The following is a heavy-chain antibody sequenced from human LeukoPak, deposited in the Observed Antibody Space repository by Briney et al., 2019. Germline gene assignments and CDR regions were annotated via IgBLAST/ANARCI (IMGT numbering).Heavy chain of an antibody. CDR3: ARGSKAAPGTFDY. CDR2: IYYSGST. Sequence: PSETLSLTCTVSGGSISSYYWSWIRQPPGKGLEWIGYIYYSGSTNYNPSLKSRVTISVDTSKNQFSLKLSSVTAADTAVYYCARGSKAAPGTFDYWGQGTLVTVSS. J-gene: IGHJ4*02. V-gene: IGHV4-59*01. CDR1: GGSISSYY. D-gene: IGHD6-13*01.